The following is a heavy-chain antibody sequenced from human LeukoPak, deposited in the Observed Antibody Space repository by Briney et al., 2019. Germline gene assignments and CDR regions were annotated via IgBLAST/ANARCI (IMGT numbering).Heavy chain of an antibody. V-gene: IGHV4-59*08. J-gene: IGHJ5*02. D-gene: IGHD3-3*01. CDR3: ARHGFSDFWSGWYWFDP. CDR1: GGSINSYF. CDR2: IYYSGST. Sequence: PSETLSPTCTVSGGSINSYFWSWIRQPPGKGLEWIGYIYYSGSTNYNPSLKSRVTISVDTSKNQFSLKLSSVTAADTAVYYCARHGFSDFWSGWYWFDPWGQGTLVTVSS.